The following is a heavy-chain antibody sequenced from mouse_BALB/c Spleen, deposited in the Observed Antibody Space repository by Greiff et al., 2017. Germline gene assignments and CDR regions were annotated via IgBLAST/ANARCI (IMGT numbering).Heavy chain of an antibody. CDR2: INPSTGYT. V-gene: IGHV1-7*01. CDR1: GYTFTSYW. D-gene: IGHD1-1*01. Sequence: QVQLQQSGAELAKPGASVKMSCKASGYTFTSYWMHWVKQRPGQGLEWIGYINPSTGYTEYNQKFKDKATLTADKSSSTAYMQLSSLTSEDSAVYYCARSVVATGFDYWGQGTTLTVSS. CDR3: ARSVVATGFDY. J-gene: IGHJ2*01.